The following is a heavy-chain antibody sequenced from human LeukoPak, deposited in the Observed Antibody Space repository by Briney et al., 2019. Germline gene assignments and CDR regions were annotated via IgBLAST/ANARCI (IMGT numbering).Heavy chain of an antibody. J-gene: IGHJ4*02. CDR1: GYSFTSYG. V-gene: IGHV1-18*04. CDR3: ARGRAAADDFDY. CDR2: ISTYSGNI. Sequence: ASMKVSCKAFGYSFTSYGINWVRQAPGQGLEWMGWISTYSGNIKYGQKFQGRVTMTRDTSTGTAYMQLRSLTSDDTAMYYCARGRAAADDFDYWGQGTLVTVSS. D-gene: IGHD6-13*01.